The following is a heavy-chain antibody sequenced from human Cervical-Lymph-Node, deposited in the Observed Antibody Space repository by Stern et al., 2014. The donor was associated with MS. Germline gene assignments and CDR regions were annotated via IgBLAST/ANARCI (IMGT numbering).Heavy chain of an antibody. J-gene: IGHJ2*01. Sequence: EVQLVESGGGLVQPGGSLRLSCAASGFTLSSSWMNWVRQAPGKGLEWVTSIAQNVSVQYYVDSVKGRFTISRDNAANSLYLQMNSLRVEDTAVYYCARDRAYKCFDIWGRGTLVTVSS. D-gene: IGHD3-16*01. CDR1: GFTLSSSW. V-gene: IGHV3-7*01. CDR3: ARDRAYKCFDI. CDR2: IAQNVSVQ.